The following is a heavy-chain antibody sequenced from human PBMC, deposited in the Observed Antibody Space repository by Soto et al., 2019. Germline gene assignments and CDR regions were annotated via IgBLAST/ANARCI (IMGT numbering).Heavy chain of an antibody. J-gene: IGHJ6*02. CDR2: VSFDGSNK. CDR1: GFTFNYYP. Sequence: QMQLVESGGGVVQPGGSLRLSCAASGFTFNYYPMHWVRQAPGKGLEWVAVVSFDGSNKYYADSVKGRFTNSKDNSKNTLYLQMNRLRREDTAVYYCARLPGPLVAVLYIYPLDGREAMSDVDVWGQGTTVTVSS. V-gene: IGHV3-30-3*01. CDR3: ARLPGPLVAVLYIYPLDGREAMSDVDV. D-gene: IGHD5-18*01.